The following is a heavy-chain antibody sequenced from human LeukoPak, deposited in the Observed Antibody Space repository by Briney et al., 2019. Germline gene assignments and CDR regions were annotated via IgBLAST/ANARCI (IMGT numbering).Heavy chain of an antibody. Sequence: GGSLRLSCTASGFTFGDYAMSWVRQAPGKGLEWVGFIRSKAYGATTEYAASVKGRFTISRDDSKSIAYLQMNSLKTEDTAVYYCTRAPYGGNSLATYWGQRTLVTVSS. CDR1: GFTFGDYA. CDR2: IRSKAYGATT. J-gene: IGHJ4*02. D-gene: IGHD4-23*01. V-gene: IGHV3-49*04. CDR3: TRAPYGGNSLATY.